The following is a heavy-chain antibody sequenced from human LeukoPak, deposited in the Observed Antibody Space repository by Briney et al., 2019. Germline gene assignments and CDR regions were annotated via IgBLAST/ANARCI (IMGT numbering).Heavy chain of an antibody. V-gene: IGHV3-23*01. CDR3: AKSLGRVAVAGVFDY. Sequence: GGSLRLSCAASGFTFSSYAVSWVRQAPGKGLEWVSAISGSGGSTYYADSVKGRFTISRDNSKNTLYLQMNSLRAEDTAVYYCAKSLGRVAVAGVFDYWGQGTLVTVSS. D-gene: IGHD6-19*01. CDR1: GFTFSSYA. CDR2: ISGSGGST. J-gene: IGHJ4*02.